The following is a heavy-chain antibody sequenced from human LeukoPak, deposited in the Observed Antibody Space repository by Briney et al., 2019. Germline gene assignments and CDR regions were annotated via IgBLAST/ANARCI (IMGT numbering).Heavy chain of an antibody. V-gene: IGHV1-2*02. CDR2: INPNSGGT. J-gene: IGHJ4*02. CDR1: GYTFTGYY. D-gene: IGHD3-10*01. CDR3: ARGSRFGDRCDMDY. Sequence: GASAKVSCKASGYTFTGYYMHWVRQAPGQGLEWMGWINPNSGGTNYAQKFQGRVTMTRDTSISTAYMELSRLRSDDTAVYYCARGSRFGDRCDMDYWGQGTLVTVSS.